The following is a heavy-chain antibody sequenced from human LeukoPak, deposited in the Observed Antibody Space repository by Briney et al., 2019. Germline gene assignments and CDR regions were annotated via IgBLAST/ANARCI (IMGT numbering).Heavy chain of an antibody. CDR1: GFTFSDSA. V-gene: IGHV3-73*01. Sequence: GGSLRLSCAASGFTFSDSAMHWVRRASGKGLEWVGHIRTKASSCATRYAASVKGRLAISRDDAKNPAYLRMVSLKAADTAVYYCMGYYGSGTYYSGDYSYGLDVWGQGTTVTVSS. D-gene: IGHD3-10*01. J-gene: IGHJ6*02. CDR2: IRTKASSCAT. CDR3: MGYYGSGTYYSGDYSYGLDV.